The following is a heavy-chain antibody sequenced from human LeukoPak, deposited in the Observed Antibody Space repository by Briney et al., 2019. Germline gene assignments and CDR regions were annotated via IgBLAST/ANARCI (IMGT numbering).Heavy chain of an antibody. Sequence: GGSLRLSCAASGFTFSSYAMSWVRQAPGKGLEWVSDISGSGISTYYADSVKGRFTISRDNSKNTLYLQMNSLRAEDTAVYYCARCRNTVTTGHYYYYYYMDVWGKGTTVTVSS. CDR2: ISGSGIST. CDR1: GFTFSSYA. J-gene: IGHJ6*03. CDR3: ARCRNTVTTGHYYYYYYMDV. D-gene: IGHD4-17*01. V-gene: IGHV3-23*01.